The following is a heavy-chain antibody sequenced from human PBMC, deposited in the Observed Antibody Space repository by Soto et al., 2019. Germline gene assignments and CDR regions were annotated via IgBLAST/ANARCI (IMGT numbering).Heavy chain of an antibody. J-gene: IGHJ4*02. D-gene: IGHD3-10*01. V-gene: IGHV3-23*01. CDR1: GFTFSSYS. Sequence: PGGSLRLSCAASGFTFSSYSMSWVRQAPGKGLEWVSGFRTSGDGGTTYYADSVRGRFTISRDNSKNMLFLQMNSLRAEDTAIYYCAKKVNSGPGSQYFDYWGQGTLVTASS. CDR2: FRTSGDGGTT. CDR3: AKKVNSGPGSQYFDY.